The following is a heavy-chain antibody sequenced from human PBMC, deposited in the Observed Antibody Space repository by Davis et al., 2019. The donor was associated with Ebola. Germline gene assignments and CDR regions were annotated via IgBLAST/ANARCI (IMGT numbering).Heavy chain of an antibody. J-gene: IGHJ6*02. V-gene: IGHV3-33*01. CDR3: ARDGAVPAAIRGGQVHYYYGMGV. CDR2: IWYDRSNK. Sequence: PGGSLRLSCAVSGFTFSSYGMHWVRQAPGKGLDWVAVIWYDRSNKYYADSVKGRFTISRDNSKNTLYLQMNSLRAEDTAVYYCARDGAVPAAIRGGQVHYYYGMGVWGQGTTVTVSS. CDR1: GFTFSSYG. D-gene: IGHD2-2*02.